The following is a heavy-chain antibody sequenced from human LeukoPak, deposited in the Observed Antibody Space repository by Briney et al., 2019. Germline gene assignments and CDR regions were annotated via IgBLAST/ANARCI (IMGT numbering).Heavy chain of an antibody. J-gene: IGHJ4*02. CDR1: GFTFSAYS. D-gene: IGHD3-9*01. CDR3: ARDSDWLLLDY. V-gene: IGHV3-74*01. Sequence: PGGSLTLSCAASGFTFSAYSMHWVRQVPGKGLVWVSRIHREGTTTIYADSVKGRFTSSRDNGKNTLYLHMNSLRADDTAVYYCARDSDWLLLDYWGRATLVTVSS. CDR2: IHREGTTT.